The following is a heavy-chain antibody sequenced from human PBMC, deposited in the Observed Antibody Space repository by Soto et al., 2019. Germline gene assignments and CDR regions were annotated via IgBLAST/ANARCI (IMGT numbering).Heavy chain of an antibody. CDR1: GGSFSVYY. J-gene: IGHJ5*02. V-gene: IGHV4-34*01. CDR3: ARNGVLRFLEWSPKGWFDP. D-gene: IGHD3-3*01. CDR2: INHSGST. Sequence: PSETLSLTCAVYGGSFSVYYWSWIRQPPGKGLEWIGEINHSGSTNYNPSLKSRVTISVDTSKNQFSLKLSSVTAADTAVYYCARNGVLRFLEWSPKGWFDPWGQGTLVTVSS.